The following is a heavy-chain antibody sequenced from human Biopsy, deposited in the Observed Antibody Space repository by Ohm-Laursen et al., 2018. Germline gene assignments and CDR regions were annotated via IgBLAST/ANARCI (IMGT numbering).Heavy chain of an antibody. V-gene: IGHV1-46*01. Sequence: ASVKVSCKASGYTFTSYYLHWVRQAPGQGLEWMGRINPNNDNTAYAQKFQGRITMTKDTSTSTVYMDPSSLTFDDSDVYYCARGPRGLVVITTTALYFDYWGQGNLVTVSS. CDR3: ARGPRGLVVITTTALYFDY. D-gene: IGHD3-22*01. CDR1: GYTFTSYY. J-gene: IGHJ4*02. CDR2: INPNNDNT.